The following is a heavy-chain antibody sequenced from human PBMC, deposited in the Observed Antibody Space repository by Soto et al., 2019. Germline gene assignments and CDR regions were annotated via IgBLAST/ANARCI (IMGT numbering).Heavy chain of an antibody. D-gene: IGHD4-17*01. V-gene: IGHV1-46*01. CDR2: INPSGGST. CDR1: GYTFTSYY. CDR3: AKGDGPTGVFDY. Sequence: QVQLVQSGAEVKKPGASVKVSCKASGYTFTSYYMHWVRQAPGQGLEWMRIINPSGGSTSYAQKFQGRVTMTRDTSTSTVYMELSSLRSEDTAVYYCAKGDGPTGVFDYWGQGTLVTVSS. J-gene: IGHJ4*02.